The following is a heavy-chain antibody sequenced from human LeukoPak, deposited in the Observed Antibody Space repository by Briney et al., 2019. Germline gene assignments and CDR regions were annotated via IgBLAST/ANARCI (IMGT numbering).Heavy chain of an antibody. D-gene: IGHD6-6*01. CDR2: INSDGSST. CDR1: GFTFSSYW. CDR3: AEAMYSSSFDY. V-gene: IGHV3-74*01. J-gene: IGHJ4*02. Sequence: GGSLRLSCAASGFTFSSYWMHWVRQAPGKGLVWVSRINSDGSSTSYADSVKGRFTISRDNSKNTLYLQMNSLRAEDTAVYYCAEAMYSSSFDYWGQGALVTVSS.